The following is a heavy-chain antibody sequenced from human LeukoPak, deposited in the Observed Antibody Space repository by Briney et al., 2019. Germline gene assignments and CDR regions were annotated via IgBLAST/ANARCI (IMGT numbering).Heavy chain of an antibody. CDR1: GYTFTSYG. CDR2: ISAYNGNT. Sequence: PWASVKVSCKASGYTFTSYGISWVRQAPGQGLEWMGWISAYNGNTNYAQKLQGRVTMTTDTSTSTAYMELRSLRSDDTAVYYCARVIKPAAIGLPGTPDYWGQGTLVTVSS. CDR3: ARVIKPAAIGLPGTPDY. D-gene: IGHD2-2*01. V-gene: IGHV1-18*01. J-gene: IGHJ4*02.